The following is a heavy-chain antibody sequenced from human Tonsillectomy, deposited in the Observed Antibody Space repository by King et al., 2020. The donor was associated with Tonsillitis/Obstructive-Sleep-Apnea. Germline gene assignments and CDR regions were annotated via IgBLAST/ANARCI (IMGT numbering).Heavy chain of an antibody. V-gene: IGHV3-9*01. J-gene: IGHJ3*02. Sequence: VQLVESGGGLVQPGRSLRLSCVASGFTFKDYAMHWVRQAPGRGLEWVSGICWDSGSVAYSDSVKGRFTLSRDNAKNSLYLEMNSLRPEDTALYYCAKDLIIAVSGTPGDTFDIWGQGTMVTVSS. CDR3: AKDLIIAVSGTPGDTFDI. CDR2: ICWDSGSV. CDR1: GFTFKDYA. D-gene: IGHD6-13*01.